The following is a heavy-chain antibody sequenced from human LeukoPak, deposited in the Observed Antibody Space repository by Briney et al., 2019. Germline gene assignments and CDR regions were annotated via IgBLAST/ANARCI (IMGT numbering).Heavy chain of an antibody. CDR2: IIPILGIA. CDR1: GGTFSSYA. Sequence: SVKVSCEASGGTFSSYAISWVRQAPGQGLEWMGRIIPILGIANYAQKFQGRVTITADKSTSTAYMELSSLRSEDTAVYYCASSSSSGWYYNWFDPWGQGTLVTVSS. V-gene: IGHV1-69*04. D-gene: IGHD6-19*01. J-gene: IGHJ5*02. CDR3: ASSSSSGWYYNWFDP.